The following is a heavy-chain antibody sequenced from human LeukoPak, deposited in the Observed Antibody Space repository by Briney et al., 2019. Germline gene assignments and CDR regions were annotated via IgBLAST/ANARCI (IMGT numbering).Heavy chain of an antibody. V-gene: IGHV3-7*01. CDR3: AKDRLDGNRYYYYYMDV. Sequence: GGSLRLSCAASGFTFSNYWMSWVRQAPGKGLEWVANIKQDGSEKYYVDSVKGRFTISRDNAKNSLYLQMNSLRVEDTAVYYCAKDRLDGNRYYYYYMDVWGKGTTVTISS. CDR1: GFTFSNYW. D-gene: IGHD4-23*01. CDR2: IKQDGSEK. J-gene: IGHJ6*03.